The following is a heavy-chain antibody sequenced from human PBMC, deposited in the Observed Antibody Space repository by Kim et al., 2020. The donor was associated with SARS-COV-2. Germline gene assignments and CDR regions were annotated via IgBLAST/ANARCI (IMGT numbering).Heavy chain of an antibody. D-gene: IGHD4-17*01. CDR3: AKDTTHRHRGFDP. J-gene: IGHJ5*02. CDR1: GFTFSSYA. CDR2: ISGSGGST. Sequence: GGSLRLSCAASGFTFSSYAMSWVRQAPGKGLEWVSAISGSGGSTYYADSVKGRFTISRDNSKKTLYLQMNSLSAEDTAVYYCAKDTTHRHRGFDPWGQGTLVTVSS. V-gene: IGHV3-23*01.